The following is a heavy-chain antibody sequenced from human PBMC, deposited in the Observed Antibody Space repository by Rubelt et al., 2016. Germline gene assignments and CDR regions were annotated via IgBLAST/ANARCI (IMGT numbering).Heavy chain of an antibody. J-gene: IGHJ4*02. D-gene: IGHD6-13*01. CDR3: ATSKAAAGTD. V-gene: IGHV3-21*02. CDR2: IRRSSGDI. Sequence: VQLVESGGGVVQPGRSLRLSCEASGFTFSSYSMTWVRQAPGKGLEWVAIIRRSSGDIFYADALKGRFTISRDNAKDSLYLQMDSLRAEDTAVYYCATSKAAAGTDWGQGTLVTVSS. CDR1: GFTFSSYS.